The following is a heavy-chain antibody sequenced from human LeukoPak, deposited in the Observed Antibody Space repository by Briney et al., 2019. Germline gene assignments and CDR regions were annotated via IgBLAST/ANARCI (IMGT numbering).Heavy chain of an antibody. J-gene: IGHJ6*02. Sequence: PSETLSLTCTVSGDSISSYFWSWIRQPPGKGLEWIGYFHDSGSANYNPSLRSRITMSVDTSKNQFSLNLSSVTAADTAVYYCARDVVVVPAAIYYGMDVWGQGTTVTVSS. D-gene: IGHD2-2*01. CDR3: ARDVVVVPAAIYYGMDV. CDR1: GDSISSYF. CDR2: FHDSGSA. V-gene: IGHV4-59*12.